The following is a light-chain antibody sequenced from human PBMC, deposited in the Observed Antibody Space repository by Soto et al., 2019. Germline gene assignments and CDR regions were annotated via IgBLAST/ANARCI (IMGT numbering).Light chain of an antibody. Sequence: EIVMTQSPATLSVSPGERATLSCRASQSVSSNLACYQQKPGQAPRLLIYGASTRATGIPARFSGSGSGTEFTLTISSLPSEDFGVYYCQQYNNWPPWTFGQGTKVDIK. V-gene: IGKV3-15*01. CDR1: QSVSSN. CDR2: GAS. CDR3: QQYNNWPPWT. J-gene: IGKJ1*01.